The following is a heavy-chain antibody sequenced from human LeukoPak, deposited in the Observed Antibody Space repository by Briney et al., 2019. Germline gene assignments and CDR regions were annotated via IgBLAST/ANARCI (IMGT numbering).Heavy chain of an antibody. CDR2: ISYDGSDK. V-gene: IGHV3-30*03. CDR3: ARQSMAGYCSGGSCQGYYYYYGMDV. Sequence: GGSLRLSCAASGFTFSSYDMHWVRQAPGKGLEWVAFISYDGSDKYYADSVKGRFTISRDNSKNTLYLQMGSLRAEDTAVYYCARQSMAGYCSGGSCQGYYYYYGMDVWGQGTTVTVSS. D-gene: IGHD2-15*01. CDR1: GFTFSSYD. J-gene: IGHJ6*02.